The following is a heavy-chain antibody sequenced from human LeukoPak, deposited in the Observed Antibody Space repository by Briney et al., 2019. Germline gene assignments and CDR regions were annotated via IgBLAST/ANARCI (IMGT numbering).Heavy chain of an antibody. J-gene: IGHJ5*02. CDR3: ARLGIAVAGTSHNWFDP. V-gene: IGHV3-33*01. CDR2: IWYDGSHK. CDR1: GFTFSSYG. D-gene: IGHD6-19*01. Sequence: HPGRSLRLSCAASGFTFSSYGMHWVRQAPGKGLEWVADIWYDGSHKYYADSVKGRFTISRDNSKNTLYLQMNSLRAEDTAVYYCARLGIAVAGTSHNWFDPWGQGTLVTVSS.